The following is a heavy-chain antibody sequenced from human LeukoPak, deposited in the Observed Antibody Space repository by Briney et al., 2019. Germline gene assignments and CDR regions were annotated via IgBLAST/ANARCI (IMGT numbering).Heavy chain of an antibody. CDR3: ARVKGPYGDYSDY. D-gene: IGHD4-17*01. CDR2: INHSGST. J-gene: IGHJ4*02. CDR1: GGSFSGYY. V-gene: IGHV4-34*01. Sequence: PSETLSLTCAVYGGSFSGYYWSWIRQPPGKGLEWIGEINHSGSTNYNPSLKSRVTISVDTSKNQFSLKLSSVTAADTAVYYCARVKGPYGDYSDYWGQGTLVTVYS.